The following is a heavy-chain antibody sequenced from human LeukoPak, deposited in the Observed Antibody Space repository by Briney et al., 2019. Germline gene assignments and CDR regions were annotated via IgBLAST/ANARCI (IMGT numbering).Heavy chain of an antibody. D-gene: IGHD3-3*01. J-gene: IGHJ5*02. CDR2: IYHSGST. Sequence: SETLSLTCAVSGGSISSSNWWSWVRQPPGKGLEWIGEIYHSGSTNYNPSLKSRVTISVDTSKNQFSLKLSSVTAADTAVYYCARGGRITIFGVVNPNSFDPWGQGTLVTVSS. V-gene: IGHV4-4*02. CDR1: GGSISSSNW. CDR3: ARGGRITIFGVVNPNSFDP.